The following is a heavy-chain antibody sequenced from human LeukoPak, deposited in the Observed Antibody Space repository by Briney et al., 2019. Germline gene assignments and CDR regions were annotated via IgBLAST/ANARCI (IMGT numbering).Heavy chain of an antibody. J-gene: IGHJ3*02. CDR3: ARVGWELLSAFDI. V-gene: IGHV4-61*02. D-gene: IGHD1-26*01. Sequence: PSQTLSLTCAVSGGSVSSGGYSWSWIRQPPGKGLEWIGRIYTSGSTNYNPSLKSRVTMSVDTSKNQFSLKLSSVTAADTAVYYCARVGWELLSAFDIWGQGTMVTVSS. CDR2: IYTSGST. CDR1: GGSVSSGGYS.